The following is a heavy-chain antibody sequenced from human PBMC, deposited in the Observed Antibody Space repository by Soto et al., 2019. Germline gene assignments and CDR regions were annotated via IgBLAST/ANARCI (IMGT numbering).Heavy chain of an antibody. Sequence: QVQLVQSGAEVKKPGSSVKVSCKASGGTFSSYAISWVRQAPGQGLEWMGGIIPIFGTANYAQKFQGRVTITANECTNTAYMELSSLRYEDTAVYYCARENDIVVVPAGHYGMDVWVQGTTVTVSS. J-gene: IGHJ6*02. V-gene: IGHV1-69*01. CDR3: ARENDIVVVPAGHYGMDV. CDR2: IIPIFGTA. D-gene: IGHD2-2*01. CDR1: GGTFSSYA.